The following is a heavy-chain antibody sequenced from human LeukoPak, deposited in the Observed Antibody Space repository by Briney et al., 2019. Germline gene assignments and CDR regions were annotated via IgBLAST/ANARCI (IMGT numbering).Heavy chain of an antibody. Sequence: GGSLRLSCAASGFTFSSYSMNWVRQAPGKGLQWVSYISSSSSTIYYADSVKGRFTISRDNAKNSLYLQMNSLRAEDTAVYYCARVQDDDYGDYGGFDYWGQGTLVTVSS. D-gene: IGHD4-17*01. V-gene: IGHV3-48*04. CDR3: ARVQDDDYGDYGGFDY. CDR1: GFTFSSYS. J-gene: IGHJ4*02. CDR2: ISSSSSTI.